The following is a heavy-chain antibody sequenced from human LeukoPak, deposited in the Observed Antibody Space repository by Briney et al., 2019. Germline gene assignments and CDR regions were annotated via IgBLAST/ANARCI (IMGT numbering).Heavy chain of an antibody. D-gene: IGHD1-26*01. Sequence: GGSLRLSCAASGFTFSSYAMSWVCQAPGKGPEWVSAISGSGGSTYYVDSVKGRFTISRDNSKNTLYLQMNSLRAEDTAVYYCAKVLVYSGSYYFDYWGQGTLVTVSS. CDR1: GFTFSSYA. J-gene: IGHJ4*02. CDR3: AKVLVYSGSYYFDY. CDR2: ISGSGGST. V-gene: IGHV3-23*01.